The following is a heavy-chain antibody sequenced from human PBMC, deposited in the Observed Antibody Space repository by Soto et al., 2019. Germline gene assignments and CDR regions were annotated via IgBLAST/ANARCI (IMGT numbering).Heavy chain of an antibody. J-gene: IGHJ6*02. CDR2: IYYSGST. Sequence: SETLSLTCTVSGGSISSGGYYWSWIRQHPGKGLEWIGYIYYSGSTYYNPSLKSRVTISVDTSKNQFSLKLSSVTAADTAVYYCAREGYCSSTSCQNSAYYYYGMDVWGQGTTVTVSS. D-gene: IGHD2-2*01. CDR3: AREGYCSSTSCQNSAYYYYGMDV. CDR1: GGSISSGGYY. V-gene: IGHV4-31*03.